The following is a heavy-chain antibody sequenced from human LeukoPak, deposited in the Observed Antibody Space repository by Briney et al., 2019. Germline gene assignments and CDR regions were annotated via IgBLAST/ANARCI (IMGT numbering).Heavy chain of an antibody. V-gene: IGHV1-18*04. CDR2: ISAYNGNT. Sequence: ASVKVSCKASGYTFTSYYMHWVRQAPGQGLEWMGWISAYNGNTNYAQKLQGRVTMTTDTSTSTAYMELRSLRSDDTAVYYCARDRADYYDSSGYFTYWGQGTLVTVSS. CDR1: GYTFTSYY. D-gene: IGHD3-22*01. CDR3: ARDRADYYDSSGYFTY. J-gene: IGHJ4*02.